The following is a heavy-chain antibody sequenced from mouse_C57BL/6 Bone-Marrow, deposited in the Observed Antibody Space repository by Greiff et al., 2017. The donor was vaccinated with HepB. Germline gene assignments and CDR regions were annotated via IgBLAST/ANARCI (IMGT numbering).Heavy chain of an antibody. CDR3: ARTYYNNSYAMDY. CDR1: GYSITSSYY. V-gene: IGHV3-6*01. J-gene: IGHJ4*01. CDR2: ISYDGSN. Sequence: DVQLQESGPGLVKPSQSLSLTCSVTGYSITSSYYWNWIRQFPGNKLEWMGYISYDGSNNYNPSLKNRISITRDTSKNQFFLKLNSVTTEDTATYYCARTYYNNSYAMDYWGQGTSVTVSS. D-gene: IGHD2-5*01.